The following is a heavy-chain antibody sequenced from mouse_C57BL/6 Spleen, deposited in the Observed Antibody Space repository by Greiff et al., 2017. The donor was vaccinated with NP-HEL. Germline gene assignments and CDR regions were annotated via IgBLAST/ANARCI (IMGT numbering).Heavy chain of an antibody. CDR2: IYPSDSET. V-gene: IGHV1-61*01. Sequence: QVQLQQSGAELVRPGSSVKLSCKASGYTFTSYWMDWVKQRPGQGLEWIGNIYPSDSETHYNQKFKDKATLTVDKSSSTAYMQLSSLTSEDSAVYYCARGDYYGSSFAYWGQGTLVTVSA. CDR3: ARGDYYGSSFAY. CDR1: GYTFTSYW. D-gene: IGHD1-1*01. J-gene: IGHJ3*01.